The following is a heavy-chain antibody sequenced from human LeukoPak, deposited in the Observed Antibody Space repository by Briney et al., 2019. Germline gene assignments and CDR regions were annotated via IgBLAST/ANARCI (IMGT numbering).Heavy chain of an antibody. V-gene: IGHV1-46*01. CDR2: INPSGGST. CDR1: GYTFTSYF. Sequence: ASVKVSYKASGYTFTSYFMHWVRQAPGQGLEWMGIINPSGGSTSYAQKFQGRVTMTRDTSTSTVYMELSGLRSEDTAVYYCARTAGRTFDYWGQGTLVTVSS. D-gene: IGHD6-6*01. J-gene: IGHJ4*02. CDR3: ARTAGRTFDY.